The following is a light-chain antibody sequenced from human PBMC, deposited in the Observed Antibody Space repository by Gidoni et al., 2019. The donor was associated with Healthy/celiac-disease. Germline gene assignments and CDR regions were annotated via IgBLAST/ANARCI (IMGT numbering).Light chain of an antibody. CDR1: QSISSY. CDR3: KQSYSTPLT. V-gene: IGKV1-39*01. Sequence: DIQMTQSPSSLSASVGDRVTITCRASQSISSYLNWYQQKRGKAPKLLIYAPSSLQSGVPSKFSGSGAGTDFTLTISSLQPEDFATYYCKQSYSTPLTFGGGTKVEIK. CDR2: APS. J-gene: IGKJ4*01.